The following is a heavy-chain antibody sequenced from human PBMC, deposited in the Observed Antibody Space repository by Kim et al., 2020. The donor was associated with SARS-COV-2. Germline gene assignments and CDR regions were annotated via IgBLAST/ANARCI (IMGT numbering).Heavy chain of an antibody. D-gene: IGHD3-22*01. CDR2: IYYSGST. CDR3: ASHYYDSSGYYSADY. CDR1: GGSISSSSYY. Sequence: SETLSLTCTVSGGSISSSSYYWGWIRQPPGKGLEWIGSIYYSGSTYYNPSLKSRVTISVDTSKNQFSLKLSSVTAADTAVYYCASHYYDSSGYYSADYWGQGTLVTVSS. V-gene: IGHV4-39*01. J-gene: IGHJ4*02.